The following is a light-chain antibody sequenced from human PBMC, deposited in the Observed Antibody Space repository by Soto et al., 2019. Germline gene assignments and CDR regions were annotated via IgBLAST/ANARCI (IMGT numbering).Light chain of an antibody. J-gene: IGLJ2*01. V-gene: IGLV2-14*03. CDR3: TSWTTSTTMI. Sequence: QSALTQPASVSGSPGQSITISCTGTRSDIVAYNFVSWYQQHPGEVPKLMLYDVNVRPSGVSNRFSGSKSGNTASLTISGLQAEDEADYYCTSWTTSTTMIFGGGTKVTVL. CDR2: DVN. CDR1: RSDIVAYNF.